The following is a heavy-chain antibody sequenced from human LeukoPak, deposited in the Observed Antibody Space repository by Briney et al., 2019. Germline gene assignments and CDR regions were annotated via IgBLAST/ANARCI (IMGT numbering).Heavy chain of an antibody. CDR2: ISYDGSNK. CDR3: ASSYDSRAYYFDY. D-gene: IGHD3-22*01. CDR1: GFTFSSYA. V-gene: IGHV3-30-3*01. J-gene: IGHJ4*02. Sequence: GGSLRLSCAASGFTFSSYAMHCVRQAPGKGLEWVAVISYDGSNKYYADSVKGRFTISRDNSKNTLYLQMNSLRAEDTAVYYCASSYDSRAYYFDYWGQGTLVTVSS.